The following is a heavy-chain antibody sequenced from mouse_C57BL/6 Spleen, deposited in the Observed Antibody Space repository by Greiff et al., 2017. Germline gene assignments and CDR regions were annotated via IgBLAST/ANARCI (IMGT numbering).Heavy chain of an antibody. D-gene: IGHD2-4*01. V-gene: IGHV1-42*01. Sequence: DVQLQESGPELVKPGASVKISCKASGYSFTGYYMNWVKQSPEKSLEWIGEINPSTGGTTYNQKFKAKATLTVDKSSSTAYMQLKSLTSEDSAVYYCAIYDYDEGYYFDYWGQGTTLTVSS. J-gene: IGHJ2*01. CDR1: GYSFTGYY. CDR3: AIYDYDEGYYFDY. CDR2: INPSTGGT.